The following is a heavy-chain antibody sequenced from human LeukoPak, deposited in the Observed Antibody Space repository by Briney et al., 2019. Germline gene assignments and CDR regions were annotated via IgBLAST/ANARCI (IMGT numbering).Heavy chain of an antibody. CDR3: ARGNCLYGGSCYPHYYYGMDV. V-gene: IGHV3-21*01. Sequence: GGSLRLSCAASGFTFSSYRMNWVRVAPGKGLEWVSSMTSSSGYIYHADSVKCRFTISRDNAKNSLSLQMNSLRAEDTAVYYCARGNCLYGGSCYPHYYYGMDVWGQGTTVTVSS. CDR2: MTSSSGYI. D-gene: IGHD2-15*01. J-gene: IGHJ6*02. CDR1: GFTFSSYR.